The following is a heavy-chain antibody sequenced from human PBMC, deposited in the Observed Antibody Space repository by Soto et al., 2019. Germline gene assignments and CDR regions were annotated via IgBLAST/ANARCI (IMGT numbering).Heavy chain of an antibody. CDR3: ARDREGRGGWFN. Sequence: ASVKVSCKASGYTFTSYGISWVRQAPGQGLEWMGWISAYKGNTNYTQKLQDRVTMTTDTSTSTAYMELRSLRSDDTAVYYCARDREGRGGWFNWGQGTLVTVSS. J-gene: IGHJ4*02. D-gene: IGHD2-15*01. V-gene: IGHV1-18*01. CDR1: GYTFTSYG. CDR2: ISAYKGNT.